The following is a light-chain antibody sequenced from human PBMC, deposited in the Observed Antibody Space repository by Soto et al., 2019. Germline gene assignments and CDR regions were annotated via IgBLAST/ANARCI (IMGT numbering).Light chain of an antibody. CDR3: QQYGSSPQT. J-gene: IGKJ2*01. CDR2: HAS. Sequence: EIVLTQSPGTLSLSPGEVVTLSCMASQSVSRSFLAWYQQKHGQPPRLLIYHASSRTTGIPERFSGSGSGTDFTLTISRQEPEDLAVYYCQQYGSSPQTFGQGTKLEI. CDR1: QSVSRSF. V-gene: IGKV3-20*01.